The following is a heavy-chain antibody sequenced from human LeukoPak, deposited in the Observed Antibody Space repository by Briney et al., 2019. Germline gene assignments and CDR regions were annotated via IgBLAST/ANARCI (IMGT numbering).Heavy chain of an antibody. CDR1: GYTFTSYA. D-gene: IGHD3-16*01. V-gene: IGHV1-18*01. CDR3: AREGTAGGLNGMDV. CDR2: ISAYNGDT. J-gene: IGHJ6*02. Sequence: ASMKVSCKASGYTFTSYAFSWVRQAPGQGLEWMGWISAYNGDTNYAQKLQGRVTMTTDTSTSTAYLELRSLRSDDTAVYYCAREGTAGGLNGMDVWGQGTTVTVSS.